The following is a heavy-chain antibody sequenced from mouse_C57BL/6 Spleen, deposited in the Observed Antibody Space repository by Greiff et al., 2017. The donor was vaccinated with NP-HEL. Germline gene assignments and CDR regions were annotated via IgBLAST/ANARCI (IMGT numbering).Heavy chain of an antibody. CDR3: ARIYYDYGGDAMDY. CDR2: IWTGGGT. CDR1: GFSLTSYA. V-gene: IGHV2-9-1*01. Sequence: VKLMESGPGLVAPSQSLSITCTVSGFSLTSYAISWVRQPPGKGLEWLGVIWTGGGTNYNSALKSRLSISKDNSKSQVFLKMNSLQTDDTARYYCARIYYDYGGDAMDYWGQGTSVTVSS. J-gene: IGHJ4*01. D-gene: IGHD2-4*01.